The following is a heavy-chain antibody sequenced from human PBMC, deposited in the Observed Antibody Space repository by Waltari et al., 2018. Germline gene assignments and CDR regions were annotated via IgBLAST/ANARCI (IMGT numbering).Heavy chain of an antibody. J-gene: IGHJ3*02. Sequence: QLQLQESGPGLVKPSETLSLTCTVSGGSISSSSYYWGWIRQPPGQGLEWIGSIYYSGSTYYNPSLKSRVTISVDTSKNQFSLKLSSVTAADTAVYYCAVGWIRGSVQSARDDAFDIWGQGTMVTVSS. V-gene: IGHV4-39*01. D-gene: IGHD3-10*01. CDR3: AVGWIRGSVQSARDDAFDI. CDR2: IYYSGST. CDR1: GGSISSSSYY.